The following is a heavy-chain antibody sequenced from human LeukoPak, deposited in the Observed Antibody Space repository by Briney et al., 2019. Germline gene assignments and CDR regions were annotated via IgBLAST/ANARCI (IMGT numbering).Heavy chain of an antibody. J-gene: IGHJ4*02. D-gene: IGHD5-12*01. V-gene: IGHV4-59*08. CDR3: ARHGGGYDYDY. CDR1: GGSISSYY. CDR2: IYFTGNT. Sequence: SETLSLTCTVSGGSISSYYWSWIRQPPGKGLEWIGNIYFTGNTNYNPSLKSRVTISEDTSKNQFSLKLSSVTAADTAVYYCARHGGGYDYDYWGQGTLVTVSS.